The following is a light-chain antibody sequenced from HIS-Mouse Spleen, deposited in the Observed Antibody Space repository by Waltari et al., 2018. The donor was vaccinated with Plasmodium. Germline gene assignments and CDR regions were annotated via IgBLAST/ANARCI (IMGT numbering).Light chain of an antibody. CDR2: GAS. V-gene: IGKV3-15*01. CDR1: QSVSSN. CDR3: QQYNNWSFT. J-gene: IGKJ3*01. Sequence: EIVMTQSPATLSVFPGERATLSCRASQSVSSNLAWYQQKPGQAPRLLIYGASTRATGIPARFSGSGSGTEFPLTISSLQSEDFAVYYWQQYNNWSFTFGPGTKVDIK.